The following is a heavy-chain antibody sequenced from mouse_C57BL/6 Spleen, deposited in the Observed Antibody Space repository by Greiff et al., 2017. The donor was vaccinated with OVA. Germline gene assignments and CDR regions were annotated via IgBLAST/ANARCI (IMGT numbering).Heavy chain of an antibody. CDR1: GYSITSGYY. D-gene: IGHD1-1*01. V-gene: IGHV3-6*01. CDR3: ARGDGSSSAWFAY. Sequence: ESGPGLVKPSQSLSLTCSVTGYSITSGYYWNWIRQFPGNKLEWMGYISYDGSNNYNPSLKNRISITRDTSKNQFFLKLNSVTTEDTATYYCARGDGSSSAWFAYWGQGTLVTVSA. CDR2: ISYDGSN. J-gene: IGHJ3*01.